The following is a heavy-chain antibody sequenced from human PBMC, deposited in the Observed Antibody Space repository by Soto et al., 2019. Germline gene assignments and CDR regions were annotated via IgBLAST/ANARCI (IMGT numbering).Heavy chain of an antibody. V-gene: IGHV3-74*01. D-gene: IGHD5-12*01. Sequence: EVQLVESGGGLIQPGGSLKLSCTASGFTLGDYWMHWVRQIPGKGLVWVSRINKDGSVTNYAESVTGRFTISRDNAKNTLFQQMNSLRADDTAVYYCARDISNGYNSYWGQGTLVTVSS. CDR2: INKDGSVT. CDR1: GFTLGDYW. CDR3: ARDISNGYNSY. J-gene: IGHJ4*02.